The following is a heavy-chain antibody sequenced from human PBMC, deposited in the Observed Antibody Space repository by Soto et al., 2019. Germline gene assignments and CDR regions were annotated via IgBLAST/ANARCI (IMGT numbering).Heavy chain of an antibody. CDR3: ARHVVIVSGGSSFDL. D-gene: IGHD3-16*01. CDR2: VYYTGST. Sequence: SSETLSLTCTVSGVSISSSSYYWGWIRQPPGKGLEWVGYVYYTGSTNYNPSLKSRLTISVDTSKNQFSLKLTSVTAADTAVYYCARHVVIVSGGSSFDLWGQGILVTVSS. CDR1: GVSISSSSYY. V-gene: IGHV4-61*05. J-gene: IGHJ4*02.